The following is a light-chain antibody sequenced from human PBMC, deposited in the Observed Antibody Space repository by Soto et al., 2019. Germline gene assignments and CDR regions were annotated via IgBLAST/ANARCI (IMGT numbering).Light chain of an antibody. CDR2: DDN. Sequence: QSVLTQPASGSAAPGQKVTISCSGSSSNIGSNSVSWYQQLPGTAPKLLIYDDNQRPSGIPDRFSGSKSGTSATLGTTGFQTGDEADYYCASWDSSLNGYVFGTGTKVTVL. V-gene: IGLV1-51*01. CDR3: ASWDSSLNGYV. CDR1: SSNIGSNS. J-gene: IGLJ1*01.